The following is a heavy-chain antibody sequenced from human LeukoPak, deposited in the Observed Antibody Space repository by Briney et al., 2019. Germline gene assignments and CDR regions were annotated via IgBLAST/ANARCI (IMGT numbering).Heavy chain of an antibody. CDR1: GFTFSSYE. CDR3: AKDGEQVGIYYMDV. CDR2: ISSSGRTT. V-gene: IGHV3-48*03. Sequence: PGGSLRLSCAASGFTFSSYEMNWVRQASGKGLEWVSYISSSGRTTYYGDAVKGRFTISRDNAKNSLYLQMNSLRAEDTAVYYCAKDGEQVGIYYMDVWGKGTTVTVSS. J-gene: IGHJ6*03. D-gene: IGHD6-6*01.